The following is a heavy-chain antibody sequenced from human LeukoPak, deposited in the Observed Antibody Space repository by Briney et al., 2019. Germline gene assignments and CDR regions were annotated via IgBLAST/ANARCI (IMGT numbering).Heavy chain of an antibody. D-gene: IGHD6-13*01. CDR3: ARENNYISSPSFDP. V-gene: IGHV4-59*01. CDR1: GFPFSDYS. CDR2: IYNSGST. J-gene: IGHJ5*02. Sequence: PGGSLRLSCAASGFPFSDYSMNWVRQAPGKGLEWIGYIYNSGSTNYNPSLKTRVTISVDTSKNQFSLNLSSVTAADTAVYYCARENNYISSPSFDPWGQGTLVTVSS.